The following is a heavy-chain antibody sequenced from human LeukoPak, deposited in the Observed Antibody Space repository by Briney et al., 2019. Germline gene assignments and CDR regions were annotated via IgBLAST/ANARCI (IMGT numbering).Heavy chain of an antibody. CDR2: ISAYNGNA. Sequence: ASVKVSCKASGYTFTSYGISWVRQAPGQGLEWMGWISAYNGNANYAQKLQGRVTMTTDTSTSTACMELRSLRSDDTAVYYCARDLQRGYSYGGYWGQGTLVTVSS. J-gene: IGHJ4*02. CDR3: ARDLQRGYSYGGY. D-gene: IGHD5-18*01. V-gene: IGHV1-18*01. CDR1: GYTFTSYG.